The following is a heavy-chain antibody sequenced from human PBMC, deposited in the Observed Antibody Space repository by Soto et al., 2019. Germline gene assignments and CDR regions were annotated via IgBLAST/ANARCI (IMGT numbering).Heavy chain of an antibody. CDR3: ARGYCSGGSCYSNYYYYYMDV. Sequence: QVQLVQSGAEVKKPGSSVKVSCKASGGTFSSYTISWVRQAPGQGLEWMGRIIPILGIANYAQKFQGRVTITADKSTSTAYMELSSLRSEDTAVYYCARGYCSGGSCYSNYYYYYMDVWGKGTTVTVSS. V-gene: IGHV1-69*02. D-gene: IGHD2-15*01. J-gene: IGHJ6*03. CDR1: GGTFSSYT. CDR2: IIPILGIA.